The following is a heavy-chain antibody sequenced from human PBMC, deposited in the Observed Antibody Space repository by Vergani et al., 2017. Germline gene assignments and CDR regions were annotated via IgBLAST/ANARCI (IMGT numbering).Heavy chain of an antibody. J-gene: IGHJ3*02. CDR2: ISNSGNTI. Sequence: QVQLVESGGGLVKPGGSLRLSCAASGFSFSDHYMTWIRQAPRKGLEWVSYISNSGNTIEYADSVKGRFSISRDNAKSSLFLQMDSLRAEDTAVYYCARDHRDYNNYPGTFDIWGQGSMVTVSS. D-gene: IGHD5-24*01. CDR1: GFSFSDHY. CDR3: ARDHRDYNNYPGTFDI. V-gene: IGHV3-11*01.